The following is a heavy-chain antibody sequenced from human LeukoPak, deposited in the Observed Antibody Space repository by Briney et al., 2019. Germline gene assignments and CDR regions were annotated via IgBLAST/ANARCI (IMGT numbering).Heavy chain of an antibody. CDR3: AREWAIASTTPSWFVP. Sequence: ASVKVSCKASGYTFTGYYMHWVRQAPGQGLEWMGWINPNSGGTNYAQKFQGRVTMTRDTSISTAYMELSRLRSDDTAVYYCAREWAIASTTPSWFVPWGQGTLVTVSS. CDR1: GYTFTGYY. V-gene: IGHV1-2*02. D-gene: IGHD1-1*01. CDR2: INPNSGGT. J-gene: IGHJ5*02.